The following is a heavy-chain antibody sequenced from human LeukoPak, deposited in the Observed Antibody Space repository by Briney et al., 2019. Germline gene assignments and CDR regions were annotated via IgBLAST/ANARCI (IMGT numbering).Heavy chain of an antibody. V-gene: IGHV5-51*01. J-gene: IGHJ4*02. CDR2: IYPGDSDT. Sequence: GESLKISCKGSGYSFTSYWIGWVRQMPGKGLEWMGIIYPGDSDTRYSPSFKGQVTISADMSITPAYLQWSGRKASDTAMYSCARRLDHYDSSGYSRSFDYWGQGTLVTVSS. CDR1: GYSFTSYW. D-gene: IGHD3-22*01. CDR3: ARRLDHYDSSGYSRSFDY.